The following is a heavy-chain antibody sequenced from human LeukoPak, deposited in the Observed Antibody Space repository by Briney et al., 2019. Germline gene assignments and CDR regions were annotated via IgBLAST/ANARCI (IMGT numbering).Heavy chain of an antibody. J-gene: IGHJ4*02. CDR3: ASSSSYRAPYDSNIEY. Sequence: GGSLRLSCAASTFTFNTYSMNWVRQAPGKGLEWVSYISSSSNIIYYADSVKGQFTISRDNARTSLYLQMSSLRDEDTAVYYCASSSSYRAPYDSNIEYWGQGTLVTVSS. D-gene: IGHD3-22*01. CDR1: TFTFNTYS. CDR2: ISSSSNII. V-gene: IGHV3-48*02.